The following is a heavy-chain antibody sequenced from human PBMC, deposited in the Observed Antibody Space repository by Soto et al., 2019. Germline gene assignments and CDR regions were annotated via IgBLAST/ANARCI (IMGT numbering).Heavy chain of an antibody. V-gene: IGHV3-9*01. J-gene: IGHJ4*02. CDR2: ITWNSDTI. CDR1: GFTFDDYA. D-gene: IGHD3-22*01. Sequence: EVQLVESGGGLVQPGRSLRLSCAASGFTFDDYAMHWVRQAPGKGLEWVSSITWNSDTIGYADSVKGRFTISRDNAKNSLYLQMNSLRAEDTALYYCTKDPLFYYDSSGYYDYWGQGTLVTVSS. CDR3: TKDPLFYYDSSGYYDY.